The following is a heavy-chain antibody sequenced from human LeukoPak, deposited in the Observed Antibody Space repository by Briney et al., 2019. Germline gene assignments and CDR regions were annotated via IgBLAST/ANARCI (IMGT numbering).Heavy chain of an antibody. CDR1: EFTFNNYW. CDR2: INSDGSHT. J-gene: IGHJ4*02. V-gene: IGHV3-74*01. Sequence: HPGGSLRLSCAASEFTFNNYWMHWVRHAPGKGLVWVSRINSDGSHTDYADSVKGRSTISRDNAKNTLYLQMNSLRAEDTAVYYCASHSTFVGGATESIDYWGQGTLVTVSS. CDR3: ASHSTFVGGATESIDY. D-gene: IGHD1-26*01.